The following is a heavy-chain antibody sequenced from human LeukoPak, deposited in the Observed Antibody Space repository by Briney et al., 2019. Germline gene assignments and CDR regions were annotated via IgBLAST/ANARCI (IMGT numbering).Heavy chain of an antibody. J-gene: IGHJ6*03. V-gene: IGHV4-61*02. D-gene: IGHD3-10*01. CDR3: ARDRGSTYYYYMDV. CDR2: IYTSGST. Sequence: MASETLSLTCTVSGGSISSGSYYWSWIRQPAGKGLEWIGRIYTSGSTNYNPSLKSRVTISVDTSKNQFSLKLSSVTAADTAVYYCARDRGSTYYYYMDVWGKGTTVTVSS. CDR1: GGSISSGSYY.